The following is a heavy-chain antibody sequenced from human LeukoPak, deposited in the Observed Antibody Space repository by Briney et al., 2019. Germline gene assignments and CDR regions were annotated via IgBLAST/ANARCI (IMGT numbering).Heavy chain of an antibody. V-gene: IGHV4-38-2*02. Sequence: SETLSLTCTVSGYSISSGYYWGWIRQPPGKGLEWIGYIYHSGSTFYNPSLKSRVTISVDTSKNQFSLKLSSVTAADTAVYYCARGYSSSWYFNWFDPWGQGTLVTVSS. CDR1: GYSISSGYY. D-gene: IGHD6-13*01. CDR2: IYHSGST. CDR3: ARGYSSSWYFNWFDP. J-gene: IGHJ5*02.